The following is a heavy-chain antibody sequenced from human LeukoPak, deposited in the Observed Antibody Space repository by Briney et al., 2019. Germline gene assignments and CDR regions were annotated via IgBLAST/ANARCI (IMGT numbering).Heavy chain of an antibody. J-gene: IGHJ6*03. D-gene: IGHD6-13*01. Sequence: PGSSLTLSCTPTSYTYEDYDMQWVRQARGRGLEGVSGMRWNSGRIGSADSVKGQFTISRDNAKNKLSLEMKSQRAVDTGMYYCAKEGGADPAGGTYHYLDVWGKGTTVTVSS. V-gene: IGHV3-9*01. CDR1: SYTYEDYD. CDR2: MRWNSGRI. CDR3: AKEGGADPAGGTYHYLDV.